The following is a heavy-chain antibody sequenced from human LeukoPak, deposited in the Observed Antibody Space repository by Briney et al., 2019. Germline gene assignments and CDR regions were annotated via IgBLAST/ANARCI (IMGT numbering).Heavy chain of an antibody. CDR3: ARDDFWSGYPPPYFDY. J-gene: IGHJ4*02. D-gene: IGHD3-3*01. CDR2: ISSSSSYI. CDR1: GFTFSSYS. V-gene: IGHV3-21*01. Sequence: GGSLRLSCAASGFTFSSYSMNWVRQAPGKGLEWVSPISSSSSYIYYADSVKGRFTISRDNAKNSLYLQMNSLRAEDTAVYYCARDDFWSGYPPPYFDYWGQGTLVTVSS.